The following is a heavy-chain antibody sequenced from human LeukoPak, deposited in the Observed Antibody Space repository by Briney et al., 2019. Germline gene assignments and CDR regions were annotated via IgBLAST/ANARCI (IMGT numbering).Heavy chain of an antibody. J-gene: IGHJ4*02. CDR1: GYSISSGYY. CDR3: DIVVVPAASSYFDY. V-gene: IGHV4-38-2*02. D-gene: IGHD2-2*01. Sequence: SETLSLTCTVSGYSISSGYYWGWIRPPPGKGLEWIGSIYHSGSTYYNPSLKSRVTISVDTSKNQFSLKLSSVTAADTAVYYCDIVVVPAASSYFDYWGQGTLVTVSS. CDR2: IYHSGST.